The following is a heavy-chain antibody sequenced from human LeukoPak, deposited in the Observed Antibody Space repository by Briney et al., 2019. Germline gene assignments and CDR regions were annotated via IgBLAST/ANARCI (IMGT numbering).Heavy chain of an antibody. Sequence: PGGSLRLSCAASGFTFSSYSMNWVRQAPGKGLEWVSYISSSSSTICYADSVKGRFTISRDNAKNSLYLQMNSLRAEDTAVYYCARVGGDYGGTFDYWGQGTLVTVSS. J-gene: IGHJ4*02. V-gene: IGHV3-48*01. CDR3: ARVGGDYGGTFDY. CDR2: ISSSSSTI. D-gene: IGHD4-23*01. CDR1: GFTFSSYS.